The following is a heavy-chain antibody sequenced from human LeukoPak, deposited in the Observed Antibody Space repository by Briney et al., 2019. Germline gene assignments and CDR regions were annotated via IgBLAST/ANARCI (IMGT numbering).Heavy chain of an antibody. CDR1: GFTFSSYA. Sequence: GRSLRLSCAASGFTFSSYAMSWVRQAPGKGLEWVSAISGSGGSTYYADSVKGRFTISRDNSKNTLYLQMNSLRAEDTAVYYCAGGGTSPDNWFDPWGQGTLVTVSS. D-gene: IGHD3-16*01. CDR3: AGGGTSPDNWFDP. CDR2: ISGSGGST. V-gene: IGHV3-23*01. J-gene: IGHJ5*02.